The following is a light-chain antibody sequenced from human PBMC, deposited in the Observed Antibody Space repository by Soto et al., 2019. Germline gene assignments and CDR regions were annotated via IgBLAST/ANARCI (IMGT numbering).Light chain of an antibody. CDR3: QQYNNYFRT. Sequence: DIQMTQSPSTLSGSVGDRVTITCRASQDISTWLAWYQQKPGKAPNLLIYAASTLQSGVPSRFSGSGSGTDFTLTITSLQPDDFATYYCQQYNNYFRTFGQGTKVDIK. CDR2: AAS. CDR1: QDISTW. J-gene: IGKJ1*01. V-gene: IGKV1D-16*01.